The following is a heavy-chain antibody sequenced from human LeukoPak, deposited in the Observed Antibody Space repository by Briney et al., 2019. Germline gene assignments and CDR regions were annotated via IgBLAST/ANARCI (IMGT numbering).Heavy chain of an antibody. CDR2: IKQDESEI. D-gene: IGHD6-19*01. CDR3: ARDIGAWSAY. V-gene: IGHV3-7*01. Sequence: TGGSLRLPCVASGFTLSSHWMHWVRQAPGKGLEWVANIKQDESEIYYVDSVKGRFTISRDNAENSLYLQMNSLRAEDTAVYYCARDIGAWSAYWGQGTLVTVSS. CDR1: GFTLSSHW. J-gene: IGHJ4*02.